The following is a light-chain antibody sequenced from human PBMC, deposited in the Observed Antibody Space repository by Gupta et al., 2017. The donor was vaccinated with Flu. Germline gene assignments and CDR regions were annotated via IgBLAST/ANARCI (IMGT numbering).Light chain of an antibody. CDR3: SSYTSSYTYV. CDR2: EVS. V-gene: IGLV2-18*02. CDR1: SSDIGTYNR. J-gene: IGLJ1*01. Sequence: QSALTQPPSVSGSPGQSVTISCTGTSSDIGTYNRASWYQQPPGTAPKLMIYEVSNRPSGVPDRFSASKSGNTASLTISGLQGEDEADYYCSSYTSSYTYVFGTGTKVTVL.